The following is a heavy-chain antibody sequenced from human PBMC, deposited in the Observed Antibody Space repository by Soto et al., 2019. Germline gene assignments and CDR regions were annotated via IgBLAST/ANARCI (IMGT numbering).Heavy chain of an antibody. V-gene: IGHV1-69*12. Sequence: QVQLVQSGAEVKKPGSSVKVSCKASGGTFSSYAISWVRQAPGQGLEWMGGIIPIFGTANYAQKFQGRDTITADESTSTAYMELSSLRSEDTAVYYCARDEVVRGPTDYYYYGMDVWGQGTTVTVSS. CDR3: ARDEVVRGPTDYYYYGMDV. CDR1: GGTFSSYA. D-gene: IGHD3-10*01. CDR2: IIPIFGTA. J-gene: IGHJ6*02.